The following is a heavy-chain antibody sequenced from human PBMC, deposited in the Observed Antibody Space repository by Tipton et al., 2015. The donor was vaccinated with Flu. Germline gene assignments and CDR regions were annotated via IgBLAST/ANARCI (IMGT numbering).Heavy chain of an antibody. CDR2: IYYSGST. J-gene: IGHJ4*02. CDR1: GGSIGSGGDY. Sequence: LRLSCTVSGGSIGSGGDYWTWIRQRPGKGLEWIGSIYYSGSTYYNPSLESRLSISVDPSMSQFSLRLTSVTAADTAVYYCARDPSLGMPDSFDYWGQGILVTASS. CDR3: ARDPSLGMPDSFDY. D-gene: IGHD2-2*01. V-gene: IGHV4-31*03.